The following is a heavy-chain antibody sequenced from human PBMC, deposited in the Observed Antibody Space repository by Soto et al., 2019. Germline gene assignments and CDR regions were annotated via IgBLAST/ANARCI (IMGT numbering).Heavy chain of an antibody. Sequence: QVQLVQSGAEVKKPGSSVKVSCKSSGGTYSPYTINWVRQAPGQGLEWMGRIIPFLGVTNYGLKFQARVTIAADKATNTAYMELRGVRFEDTAAYCCARDWESSVSTWSFGGFWGRGTLVTVSS. V-gene: IGHV1-69*08. J-gene: IGHJ4*02. CDR3: ARDWESSVSTWSFGGF. CDR1: GGTYSPYT. CDR2: IIPFLGVT. D-gene: IGHD3-16*01.